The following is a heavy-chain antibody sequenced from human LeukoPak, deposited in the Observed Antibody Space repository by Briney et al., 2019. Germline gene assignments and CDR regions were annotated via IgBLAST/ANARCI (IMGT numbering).Heavy chain of an antibody. J-gene: IGHJ4*02. CDR1: GFTFSSYA. CDR2: ISGSGGST. Sequence: PGGSLRLSCAASGFTFSSYAMSWVRQAPGKGLEWVSAISGSGGSTYYADSVKGRFTISRDNSKNTLYLQMNSLRAEDTAVYYCAKESMGYYDSSGYPFDYWGQGTLVTVSS. D-gene: IGHD3-22*01. CDR3: AKESMGYYDSSGYPFDY. V-gene: IGHV3-23*01.